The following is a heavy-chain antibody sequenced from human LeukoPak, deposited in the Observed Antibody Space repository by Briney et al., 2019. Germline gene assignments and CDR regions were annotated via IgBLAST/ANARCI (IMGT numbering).Heavy chain of an antibody. D-gene: IGHD6-13*01. CDR3: ARGHSSSHNWFDP. CDR1: GGSINSDTYY. CDR2: IYTSGST. Sequence: PSETLSLTCTVSGGSINSDTYYWSWIRQPAEKGREWIGRIYTSGSTSYNPSLKSRVTMSVDTSKNQSSLKMSSVTAADTAVYYCARGHSSSHNWFDPWGQGTLVTVSS. J-gene: IGHJ5*02. V-gene: IGHV4-61*02.